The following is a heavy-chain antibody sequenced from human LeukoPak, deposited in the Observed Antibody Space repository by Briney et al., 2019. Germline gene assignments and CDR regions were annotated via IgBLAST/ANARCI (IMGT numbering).Heavy chain of an antibody. D-gene: IGHD2-15*01. CDR3: ARDSRVVVEGGDWFDP. CDR1: GYSISRGYY. J-gene: IGHJ5*02. Sequence: PSETLSLTCAVSGYSISRGYYWGWIRQPPGKGLEWIGSIYHSGSTYYNPSLKSRVTISVDTSKNQFSLKLSSVTAADTAVYYCARDSRVVVEGGDWFDPWGQGTLVTVSS. V-gene: IGHV4-38-2*02. CDR2: IYHSGST.